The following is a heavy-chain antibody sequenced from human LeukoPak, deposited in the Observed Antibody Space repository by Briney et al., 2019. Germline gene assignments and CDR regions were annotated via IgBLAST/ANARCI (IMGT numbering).Heavy chain of an antibody. D-gene: IGHD2-21*02. J-gene: IGHJ6*03. CDR1: GFTFSSYW. CDR3: ARAGYCGGDCYFWASSYYYYMDV. CDR2: INSDESST. Sequence: GGSLKLSCAASGFTFSSYWMHWVRQAPGKGLVWVSRINSDESSTSYADSVKGRFTISRDNAKNTLYLQMNSLRAEDTAVYYCARAGYCGGDCYFWASSYYYYMDVWGKGTTVTVSS. V-gene: IGHV3-74*01.